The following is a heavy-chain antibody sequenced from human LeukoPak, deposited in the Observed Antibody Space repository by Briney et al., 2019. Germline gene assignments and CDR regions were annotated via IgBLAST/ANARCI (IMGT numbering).Heavy chain of an antibody. J-gene: IGHJ3*02. Sequence: PGGSLRLSCAASGFTFSDYYMSWIRQAPGKGLEWVSYISSSGSTIYYADSVKGRFTISRDNAKNSLYLQMNSLRAEDTAVYYCARDRRYYYDSSGFIGAFDIWGQGTMVTVSS. CDR3: ARDRRYYYDSSGFIGAFDI. CDR2: ISSSGSTI. CDR1: GFTFSDYY. D-gene: IGHD3-22*01. V-gene: IGHV3-11*01.